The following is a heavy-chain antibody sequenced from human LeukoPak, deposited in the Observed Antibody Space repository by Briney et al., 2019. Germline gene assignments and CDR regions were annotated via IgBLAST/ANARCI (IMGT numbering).Heavy chain of an antibody. V-gene: IGHV3-23*01. CDR3: ARTNYDILAY. CDR1: GFTFSTYV. J-gene: IGHJ4*02. D-gene: IGHD3-9*01. CDR2: ISGSGVST. Sequence: GGSLRLSCAASGFTFSTYVMSWVRQAPGKGLQWVSAISGSGVSTYYADSVRGRFTISRDNSKNTVYLQMNSLGDDDTAVYYCARTNYDILAYWGQGTLVTVSS.